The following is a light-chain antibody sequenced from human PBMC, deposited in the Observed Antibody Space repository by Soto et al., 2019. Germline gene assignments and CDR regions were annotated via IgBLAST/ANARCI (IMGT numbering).Light chain of an antibody. Sequence: IQMTQSPSSLSASVGDRVTITCRASQDIRSDLGWYRQRPGKAPQLLIFATSSLQSGVPSRFSGSGSGTDFTLTITSLQPEDFATYHCLQDNKYPLTFGGGTKVDIK. V-gene: IGKV1-6*01. CDR2: ATS. CDR1: QDIRSD. J-gene: IGKJ4*01. CDR3: LQDNKYPLT.